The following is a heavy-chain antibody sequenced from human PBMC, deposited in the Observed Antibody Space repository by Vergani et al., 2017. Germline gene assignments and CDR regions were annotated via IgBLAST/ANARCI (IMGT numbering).Heavy chain of an antibody. CDR2: ISSSSSYI. CDR1: GFTFSSYS. CDR3: ARVWGEDRGMDAFDI. Sequence: EVQLVESGGGLVKPGGSLRLSCAASGFTFSSYSMNWVRQAPGKGLEWVSSISSSSSYIYYADSVKGRFTISRDNAKNSLYLQMNSLRAKDTAVYYCARVWGEDRGMDAFDIWGQGTMVTVSS. V-gene: IGHV3-21*01. D-gene: IGHD6-13*01. J-gene: IGHJ3*02.